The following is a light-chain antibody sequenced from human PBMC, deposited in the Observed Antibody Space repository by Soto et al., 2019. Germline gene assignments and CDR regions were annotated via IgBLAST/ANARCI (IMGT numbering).Light chain of an antibody. Sequence: DIQMSQSPSTLSASVGDRVTITCRARENIDKWLAWYQQKPGRAPKLLIYDASILESGVPSRFSGSGSGTEFTLTISSLQPEDFATYYCKQFNILYTFGQGTKLEI. CDR1: ENIDKW. J-gene: IGKJ2*01. CDR3: KQFNILYT. V-gene: IGKV1-5*01. CDR2: DAS.